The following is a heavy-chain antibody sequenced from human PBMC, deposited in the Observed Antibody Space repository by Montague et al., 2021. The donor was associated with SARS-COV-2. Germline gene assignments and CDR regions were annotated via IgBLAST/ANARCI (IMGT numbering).Heavy chain of an antibody. CDR1: GGSMRDYY. D-gene: IGHD3-22*01. Sequence: SETLSFTCTVSGGSMRDYYWSWIRQPPGEGLEWIGYIYYSGSTDYNPSLNSRVTLSLDTSKNQFSLNLRSVTAADTAFYYCARVHYYTGYVDSWGQGTLVSVSS. CDR2: IYYSGST. CDR3: ARVHYYTGYVDS. V-gene: IGHV4-59*01. J-gene: IGHJ4*02.